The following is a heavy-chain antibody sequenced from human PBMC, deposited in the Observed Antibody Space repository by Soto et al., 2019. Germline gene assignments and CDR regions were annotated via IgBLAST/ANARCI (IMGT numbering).Heavy chain of an antibody. Sequence: SETLSLTCIVSGGSVGSGAYYWSWIRQPPGNALEWIGYIQYNGDTNYNSSLKSRVTISVDMSRNRFSLKLTSVTAADTAFYYCARHDYSDRAFDLWGQGTMVTVSS. V-gene: IGHV4-61*08. CDR1: GGSVGSGAYY. CDR2: IQYNGDT. CDR3: ARHDYSDRAFDL. D-gene: IGHD3-22*01. J-gene: IGHJ3*01.